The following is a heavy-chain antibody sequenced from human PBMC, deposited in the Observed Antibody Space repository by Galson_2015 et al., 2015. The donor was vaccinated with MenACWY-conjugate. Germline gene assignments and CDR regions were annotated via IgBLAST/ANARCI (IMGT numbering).Heavy chain of an antibody. D-gene: IGHD3-22*01. J-gene: IGHJ4*02. CDR2: ISSSSSTI. Sequence: SLRLSCAGSGFNFSRYSMNWVRQAPGKGLEWVSYISSSSSTIYYADSVKGRFTTSRDNARTSLYLQMKSLRDEDTAVYYCAREDSSSWYYFDWWGQGTLVTVSS. CDR3: AREDSSSWYYFDW. V-gene: IGHV3-48*02. CDR1: GFNFSRYS.